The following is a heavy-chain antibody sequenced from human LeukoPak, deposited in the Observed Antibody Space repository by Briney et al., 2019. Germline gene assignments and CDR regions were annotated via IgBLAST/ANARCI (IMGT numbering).Heavy chain of an antibody. CDR3: AIRRGYSYGYGFDY. V-gene: IGHV1-69*06. J-gene: IGHJ4*02. Sequence: PVKVSCKASGYTFTSYAISWVRQAPGQGLEWMGGIIPIFGTANYAQKFQGRVTITADKSTSTAYMELSSLRSEDTAVYYCAIRRGYSYGYGFDYWGQGTLVTVSS. D-gene: IGHD5-18*01. CDR1: GYTFTSYA. CDR2: IIPIFGTA.